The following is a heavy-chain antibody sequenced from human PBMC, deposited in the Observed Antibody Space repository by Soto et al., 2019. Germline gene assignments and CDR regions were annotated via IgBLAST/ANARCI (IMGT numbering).Heavy chain of an antibody. Sequence: QVQLVQSGAEVKKPGASVKVSCKASGYTFTNYGINWVRQAPGQGLEWLGWVSAYNGERRYAQRVQARVIMTTDTSTTTAYMELRRLRSDDTAVYYCSRGTSIPASGDYWGQGTLVPVSS. D-gene: IGHD6-6*01. J-gene: IGHJ4*01. CDR2: VSAYNGER. CDR1: GYTFTNYG. V-gene: IGHV1-18*01. CDR3: SRGTSIPASGDY.